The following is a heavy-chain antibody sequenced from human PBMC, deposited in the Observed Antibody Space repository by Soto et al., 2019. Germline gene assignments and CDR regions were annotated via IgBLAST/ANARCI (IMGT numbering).Heavy chain of an antibody. Sequence: EVQVLESGGGLVQPGGSLRLSCAATGFTFSDFAMSWVRQAPGKGLEWVSRIYGGGNGPHYADSVKGRVTISRDNYKNTLYLQMTSLRAEDRVVYYCAKMEGMDPWAYSFGYWGQGTLVTVSS. V-gene: IGHV3-23*01. CDR1: GFTFSDFA. J-gene: IGHJ4*02. CDR3: AKMEGMDPWAYSFGY. CDR2: IYGGGNGP. D-gene: IGHD2-2*03.